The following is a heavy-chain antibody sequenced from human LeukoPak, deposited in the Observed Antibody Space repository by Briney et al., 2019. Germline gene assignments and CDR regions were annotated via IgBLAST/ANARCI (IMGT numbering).Heavy chain of an antibody. J-gene: IGHJ6*03. V-gene: IGHV1-2*02. D-gene: IGHD3-3*01. CDR2: INPNSGGT. CDR1: GYTFTGYY. Sequence: ASVKVSCKASGYTFTGYYMHWVRQAPGQGLEWMGWINPNSGGTNYAQKFQGRVTMTRDTSISTAYMELSRLRSNDTAVYYWARDHIDPANDFWSGYYSDYYYMDVWGKGTTVTVSS. CDR3: ARDHIDPANDFWSGYYSDYYYMDV.